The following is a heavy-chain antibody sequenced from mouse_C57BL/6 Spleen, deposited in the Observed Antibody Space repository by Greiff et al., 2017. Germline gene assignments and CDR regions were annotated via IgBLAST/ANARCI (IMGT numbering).Heavy chain of an antibody. D-gene: IGHD3-1*01. J-gene: IGHJ3*01. Sequence: QVQLKESGAELVRPGASVTLSCKASGYTFTDYEMHWVKQTPVHGLEWIGAIDPETGGTAYNQKFKGKAILTADKYSSTAYMELRSLTSEDSAVYYCTTGPPWFAYWGQGTLVTVSA. CDR2: IDPETGGT. CDR1: GYTFTDYE. CDR3: TTGPPWFAY. V-gene: IGHV1-15*01.